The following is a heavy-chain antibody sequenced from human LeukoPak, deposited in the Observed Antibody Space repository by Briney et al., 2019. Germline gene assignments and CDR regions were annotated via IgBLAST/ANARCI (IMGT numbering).Heavy chain of an antibody. J-gene: IGHJ4*02. CDR2: ISYDGSNK. V-gene: IGHV3-30*19. Sequence: PGGSLRLSCAASGFTFNNYGMHWVRQAPGKGLEWVAVISYDGSNKYYADSVKGRFTISRDNSKNTLYLQMNSLRAEDTAVYYCARLMVKRIDYWGQGTLVTVSS. CDR3: ARLMVKRIDY. CDR1: GFTFNNYG. D-gene: IGHD2-8*01.